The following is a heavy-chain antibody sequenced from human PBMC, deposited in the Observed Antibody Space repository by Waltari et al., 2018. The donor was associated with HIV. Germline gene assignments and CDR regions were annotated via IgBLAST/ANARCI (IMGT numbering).Heavy chain of an antibody. V-gene: IGHV3-33*01. D-gene: IGHD1-26*01. CDR2: IWSDGSNK. CDR1: GFTFSNYG. J-gene: IGHJ2*01. Sequence: QVQLVDSGGGVVQPGRSLRLSCAASGFTFSNYGMHWVRQTPGRGLGWLADIWSDGSNKYNADSVKGRFTISRDNSKNTLFLQMNKLGVEDTAVYYCVRDKGDASFDWYFDVWGRGTLVTVSS. CDR3: VRDKGDASFDWYFDV.